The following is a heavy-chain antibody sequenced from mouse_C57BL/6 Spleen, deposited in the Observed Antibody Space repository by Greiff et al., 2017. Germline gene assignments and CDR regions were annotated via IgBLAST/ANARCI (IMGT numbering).Heavy chain of an antibody. J-gene: IGHJ4*01. CDR3: ARDGKDYAMDY. V-gene: IGHV1-50*01. Sequence: QVQLQQPGAELVKPGASVKLSCKASGYTFTSYWMQWVKQRPGQGLEWIGEIDPSDSYTNYNQKFKGKATLTVDTSASTAYMQLSSLTSEDSAVYYCARDGKDYAMDYWGQGTSVTVSS. CDR1: GYTFTSYW. D-gene: IGHD2-3*01. CDR2: IDPSDSYT.